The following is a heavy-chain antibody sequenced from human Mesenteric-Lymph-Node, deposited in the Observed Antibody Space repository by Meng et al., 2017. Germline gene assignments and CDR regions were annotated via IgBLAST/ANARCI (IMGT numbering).Heavy chain of an antibody. CDR2: ISSSSIYI. CDR3: ARDEQQLGFDY. D-gene: IGHD6-13*01. J-gene: IGHJ4*02. CDR1: GFTFSSYS. Sequence: GESLKISCAASGFTFSSYSMNWVRQAPGKGLEWVSSISSSSIYIYYADSVKGRFTISRDNAKNSLYLQMNSLRAEDTAVYYCARDEQQLGFDYWGQGTLVTVSS. V-gene: IGHV3-21*01.